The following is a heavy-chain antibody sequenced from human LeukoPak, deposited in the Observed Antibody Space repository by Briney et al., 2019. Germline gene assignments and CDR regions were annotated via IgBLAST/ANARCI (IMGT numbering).Heavy chain of an antibody. V-gene: IGHV3-30*18. D-gene: IGHD6-19*01. CDR2: ISYDGSNK. J-gene: IGHJ4*02. CDR1: GFIFSSYG. CDR3: AKDALIAVAGFFDY. Sequence: GRSVRLFCAASGFIFSSYGMHWVRQAPGKGLEWVAVISYDGSNKYYADSVKGRFTISRDNSKNTLYLQMNSLRAEDTAVYYCAKDALIAVAGFFDYWGQGTMVTVSS.